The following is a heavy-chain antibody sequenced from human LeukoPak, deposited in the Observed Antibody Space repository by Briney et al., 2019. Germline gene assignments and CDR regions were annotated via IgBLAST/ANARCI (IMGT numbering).Heavy chain of an antibody. V-gene: IGHV3-30-3*02. D-gene: IGHD1-14*01. J-gene: IGHJ3*02. CDR3: AKSRAPTADPDAFDI. CDR1: GFTFSSYA. CDR2: ISYDGSNK. Sequence: GGSLRLSCAASGFTFSSYAMHWVRQAPGKGLEWVALISYDGSNKYYADSVKGRFTISRDNSKNSLYLQMNSLRPEDTAIYYCAKSRAPTADPDAFDIWGQGTMVTVSS.